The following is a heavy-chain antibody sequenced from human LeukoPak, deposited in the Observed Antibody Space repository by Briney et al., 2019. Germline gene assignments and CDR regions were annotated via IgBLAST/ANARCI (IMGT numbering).Heavy chain of an antibody. Sequence: GGSLRLSCAASGFTFDDYGMSWVRQAPGKGLGWVSGINWNGGSTGYADSVKGRFTISRDNAKNSLYLQMNSLRAEDTALYYCARVGWLVPPESYYYYYMDVWGKGTTVTVSS. CDR2: INWNGGST. V-gene: IGHV3-20*04. CDR1: GFTFDDYG. J-gene: IGHJ6*03. D-gene: IGHD6-19*01. CDR3: ARVGWLVPPESYYYYYMDV.